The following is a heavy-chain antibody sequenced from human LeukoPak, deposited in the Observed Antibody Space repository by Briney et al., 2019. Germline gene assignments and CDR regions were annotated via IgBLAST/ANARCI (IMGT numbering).Heavy chain of an antibody. CDR1: GGSISSYY. Sequence: SETLSLTCTVSGGSISSYYWIWIRQPPGKGLEWIGYIYYSGSTNYNPSLKSRVTISVDTSKNQFSLKLSSVTAADTAVYYCARTFYYDSSNWFDPWGQGTLVTVSS. J-gene: IGHJ5*02. CDR2: IYYSGST. D-gene: IGHD3-22*01. CDR3: ARTFYYDSSNWFDP. V-gene: IGHV4-59*01.